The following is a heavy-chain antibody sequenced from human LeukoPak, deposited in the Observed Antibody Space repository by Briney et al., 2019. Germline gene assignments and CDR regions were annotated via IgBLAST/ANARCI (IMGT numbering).Heavy chain of an antibody. J-gene: IGHJ6*03. D-gene: IGHD3-3*01. CDR2: IKSKTDGGTT. V-gene: IGHV3-15*01. CDR3: TTAPCYDFWSGRDCYYYMDV. Sequence: GGSLRLSCAASGFTFSNAWMSWVRQAPGKGLEWVGRIKSKTDGGTTDYAAPVKGRFTISRDDSKNTLYLQMNSLKTEDTAVYYCTTAPCYDFWSGRDCYYYMDVWGKGTTVTVSS. CDR1: GFTFSNAW.